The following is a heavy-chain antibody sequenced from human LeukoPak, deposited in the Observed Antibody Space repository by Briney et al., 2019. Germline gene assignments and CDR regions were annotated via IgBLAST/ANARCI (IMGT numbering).Heavy chain of an antibody. CDR3: ARQNPPGSKKGWFDP. Sequence: SETLSLTCTVSGGSINSDYWAWIRQPPGKGLEWIACIYYNGITNYKSSLESRLTISVDTSKNQFSLRLRSVTAADTAVYYCARQNPPGSKKGWFDPWGQGTLVTVSS. V-gene: IGHV4-59*08. CDR2: IYYNGIT. D-gene: IGHD6-25*01. CDR1: GGSINSDY. J-gene: IGHJ5*02.